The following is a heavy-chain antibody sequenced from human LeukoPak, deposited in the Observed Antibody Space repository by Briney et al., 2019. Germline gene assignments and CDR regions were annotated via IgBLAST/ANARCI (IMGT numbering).Heavy chain of an antibody. Sequence: PSETLSLTCTVSGGSISRSSYNWGWIRQPPGTGLEWIGSVDYSGSTYYNPSLKSRVTISVDTSKNQFSLMVTSVTAADTAVYYCARPPGIAAAWFDPWGQGTLVTVSS. D-gene: IGHD6-13*01. CDR2: VDYSGST. CDR3: ARPPGIAAAWFDP. V-gene: IGHV4-39*01. J-gene: IGHJ5*02. CDR1: GGSISRSSYN.